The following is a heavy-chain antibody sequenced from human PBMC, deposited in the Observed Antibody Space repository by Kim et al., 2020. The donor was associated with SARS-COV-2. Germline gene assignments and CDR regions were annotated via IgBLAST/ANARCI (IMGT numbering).Heavy chain of an antibody. CDR1: GGSISSGGYY. CDR3: ARRGRDTAMVTGWFDT. J-gene: IGHJ5*02. Sequence: SETLSLTCTVSGGSISSGGYYWSWIRQHPGKGLEWTWHIYSSGSTYYNPSLKSRLTISVDTSKNQFSLKLTSVTAADTAMYYCARRGRDTAMVTGWFDTWGQGTPVTLSS. CDR2: IYSSGST. V-gene: IGHV4-31*03. D-gene: IGHD5-18*01.